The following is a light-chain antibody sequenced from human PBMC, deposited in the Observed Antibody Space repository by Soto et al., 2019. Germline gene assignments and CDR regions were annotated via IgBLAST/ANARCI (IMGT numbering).Light chain of an antibody. CDR3: QQSYSIPIP. J-gene: IGKJ5*01. CDR2: KVY. CDR1: QSLVPSDGYTY. Sequence: DVVMTQSPLSLSVTLGQPASSSCRSSQSLVPSDGYTYLNWFHQRPGQYPGRIIYKVYDRDSGVPDRFSVSGSGTDFTLNISSLQPEEFATYHCQQSYSIPIPVGPGTRLELK. V-gene: IGKV2-30*02.